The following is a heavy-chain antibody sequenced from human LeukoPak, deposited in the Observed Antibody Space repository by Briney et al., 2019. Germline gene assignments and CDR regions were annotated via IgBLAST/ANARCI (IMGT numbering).Heavy chain of an antibody. Sequence: PGGSLRLSCAASGFTFSSYAMHWVRQAPGKGLEWVAVISYDGSNKYYADSVKGRFTISRDNSENTLYLQMNSLRAEDTAVYYCARDRDWGGTPYWCFDLWGRGTLVTVSS. D-gene: IGHD7-27*01. CDR1: GFTFSSYA. CDR3: ARDRDWGGTPYWCFDL. CDR2: ISYDGSNK. J-gene: IGHJ2*01. V-gene: IGHV3-30-3*01.